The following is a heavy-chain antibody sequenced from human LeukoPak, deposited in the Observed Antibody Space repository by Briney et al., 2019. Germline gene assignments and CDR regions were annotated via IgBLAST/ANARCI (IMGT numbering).Heavy chain of an antibody. D-gene: IGHD4-17*01. V-gene: IGHV1-2*04. CDR1: GFTFTGYY. CDR2: INLNSGGT. CDR3: ARRTTPYNWFDP. J-gene: IGHJ5*02. Sequence: ASVKVSCKASGFTFTGYYLHWVRQAPGQGLEWMGWINLNSGGTNYAQTFQGWVTMTRDTSISTAYMELSRLRSDDTAMYYCARRTTPYNWFDPWGQGTLVTVSS.